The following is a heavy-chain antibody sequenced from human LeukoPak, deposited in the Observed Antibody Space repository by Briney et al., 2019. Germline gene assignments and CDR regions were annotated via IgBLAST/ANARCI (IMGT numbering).Heavy chain of an antibody. D-gene: IGHD3-22*01. Sequence: GGSLRLSCAASGFTFSSYSMHWVRQAPGKGLEWVSSISSSSSYIYYADSVKGRFTISRDNAKNSLYLQMNSLRAEDTAVYYCARHNYPYDSGGYYYAYWGQGTLITVSA. CDR3: ARHNYPYDSGGYYYAY. CDR1: GFTFSSYS. V-gene: IGHV3-21*01. CDR2: ISSSSSYI. J-gene: IGHJ4*02.